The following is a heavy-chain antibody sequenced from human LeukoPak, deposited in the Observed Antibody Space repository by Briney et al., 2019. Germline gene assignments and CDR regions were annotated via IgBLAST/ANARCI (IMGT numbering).Heavy chain of an antibody. CDR3: ARQTGSGLFTLP. V-gene: IGHV4-39*01. D-gene: IGHD3/OR15-3a*01. CDR1: GVSISSSNSY. J-gene: IGHJ4*02. CDR2: IYYTGNT. Sequence: SETLSLTCAVSGVSISSSNSYWGWIRQPPGKGLEWIGSIYYTGNTYYNASLKSRVTISIDTSKNQISLRLTSVTVTDTAMYYCARQTGSGLFTLPGGQGTLVTVSS.